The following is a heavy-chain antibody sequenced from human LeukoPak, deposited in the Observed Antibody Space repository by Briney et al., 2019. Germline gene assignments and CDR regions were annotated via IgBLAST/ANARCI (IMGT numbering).Heavy chain of an antibody. J-gene: IGHJ4*02. Sequence: ASVKVSCKASGYTFTGYHMHWVRQAPGQGLEWMGWINPNSGGTNYAQKFQGRVTMTRDTSISTAYTELSRLRSDDTAVYYCARGIAAAVTTFYWGQGTLVTVSS. CDR3: ARGIAAAVTTFY. D-gene: IGHD6-13*01. V-gene: IGHV1-2*02. CDR2: INPNSGGT. CDR1: GYTFTGYH.